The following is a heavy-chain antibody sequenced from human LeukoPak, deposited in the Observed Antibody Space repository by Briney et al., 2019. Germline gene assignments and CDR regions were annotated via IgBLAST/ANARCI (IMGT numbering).Heavy chain of an antibody. CDR1: GGSFSGYY. Sequence: SETLSLTCAVYGGSFSGYYWSWIRQPPGEGLEWIGEINHSGSTNYNPSLKSRVTISVDTSKNQFSLKLGSVTAADTAVYYCARNDRGRVATINFDYWGQGTLVTVSS. V-gene: IGHV4-34*01. CDR3: ARNDRGRVATINFDY. J-gene: IGHJ4*02. CDR2: INHSGST. D-gene: IGHD5-12*01.